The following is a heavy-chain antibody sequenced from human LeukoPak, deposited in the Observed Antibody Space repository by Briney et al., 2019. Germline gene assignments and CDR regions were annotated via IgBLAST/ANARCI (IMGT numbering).Heavy chain of an antibody. J-gene: IGHJ4*02. CDR3: ARGGSGYDSFDY. CDR1: GGSIRTYY. CDR2: ISYSGST. V-gene: IGHV4-59*01. Sequence: SETLSLTCTVSGGSIRTYYWNWIRQPPGKGLEWIGYISYSGSTNYNPSLNSRITISVDTSKNQFSLKLSSVTAADTAVYYCARGGSGYDSFDYWGQGTLVTVSS. D-gene: IGHD5-12*01.